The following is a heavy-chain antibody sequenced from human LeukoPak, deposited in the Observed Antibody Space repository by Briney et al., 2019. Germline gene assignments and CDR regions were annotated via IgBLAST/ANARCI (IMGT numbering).Heavy chain of an antibody. CDR1: GYRFPNYW. V-gene: IGHV5-51*01. Sequence: GEALKTSFQGSGYRFPNYWIAWVRPMPGKGLEWMGIIYPGDSDTRYSPSFQGQVTISADKSISTAYLQWSSLKASDTAMYYGARRSSSGYYYGYWGQGTLVTVSS. D-gene: IGHD3-22*01. CDR2: IYPGDSDT. CDR3: ARRSSSGYYYGY. J-gene: IGHJ4*02.